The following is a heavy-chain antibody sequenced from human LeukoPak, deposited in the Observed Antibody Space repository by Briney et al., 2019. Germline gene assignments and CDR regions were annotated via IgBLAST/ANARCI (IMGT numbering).Heavy chain of an antibody. Sequence: GGSLRLSCAASGFIFSRYRMSWVRQAPGKGPEWVANIKQDGGEKYYVESVKGRFTISRDNAKNSLYLQMNNLRAEDTAVYYCGRDQASGLPLGLIDYWGLGTLVTVSS. CDR1: GFIFSRYR. V-gene: IGHV3-7*01. D-gene: IGHD1-26*01. CDR3: GRDQASGLPLGLIDY. J-gene: IGHJ4*02. CDR2: IKQDGGEK.